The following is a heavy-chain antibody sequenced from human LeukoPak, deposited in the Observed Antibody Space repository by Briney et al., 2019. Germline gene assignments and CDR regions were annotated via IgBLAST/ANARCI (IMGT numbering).Heavy chain of an antibody. CDR1: GFSFSTYG. Sequence: GGSLRLSCAASGFSFSTYGMHWVRQAPGKGLEWVALIWNAGTNTYYADSVKGRFTISRDNSKNTLYLQMNSLRAEGTAVYYCAGDTPPGGDYYFDYWGQGTLVIVSS. D-gene: IGHD3-16*01. CDR3: AGDTPPGGDYYFDY. CDR2: IWNAGTNT. V-gene: IGHV3-33*01. J-gene: IGHJ4*02.